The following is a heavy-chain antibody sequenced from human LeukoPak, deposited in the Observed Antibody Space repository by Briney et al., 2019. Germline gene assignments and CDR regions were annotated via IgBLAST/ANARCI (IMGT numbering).Heavy chain of an antibody. J-gene: IGHJ3*02. D-gene: IGHD5-18*01. CDR2: ISGSGGST. V-gene: IGHV3-23*01. CDR1: GFTVSSNY. CDR3: AKVGYSYGFGAFDI. Sequence: GGSLRLSCAASGFTVSSNYMSWVRQAPGKGLEWVSAISGSGGSTYYADSVKGRFTISRDNSKNTLYLQMNSLRAEDTAVYYCAKVGYSYGFGAFDIWGQGTMVTVSS.